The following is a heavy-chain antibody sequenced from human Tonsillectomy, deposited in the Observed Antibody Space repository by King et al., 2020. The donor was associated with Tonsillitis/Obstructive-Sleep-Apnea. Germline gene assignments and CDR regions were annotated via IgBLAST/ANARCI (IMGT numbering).Heavy chain of an antibody. V-gene: IGHV4-39*01. CDR3: AKTQGRSHNYDY. CDR1: GGSVSSSSHQ. J-gene: IGHJ4*02. D-gene: IGHD1-1*01. CDR2: MYYSGNS. Sequence: LQLQESGPGLVKPSETLSLTFTVSGGSVSSSSHQWGWIRQPPGQGLEWIASMYYSGNSYYNPSLKSRVTISVDSSRDQFSLRLSSVTAADTAVYYCAKTQGRSHNYDYWGQGTLVTVSS.